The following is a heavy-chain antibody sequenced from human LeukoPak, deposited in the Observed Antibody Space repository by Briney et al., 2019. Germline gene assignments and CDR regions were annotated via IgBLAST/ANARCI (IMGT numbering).Heavy chain of an antibody. CDR3: ARDPGYSSSWYGDYFDY. J-gene: IGHJ4*02. D-gene: IGHD6-13*01. CDR1: GFTFSSYG. V-gene: IGHV3-30*19. Sequence: PGGSLRLSCAASGFTFSSYGMHWVRQAPGKGLEWVAVISYDGSNKYYADSVKGRFTISRDNSKNTLYLQMNSLRPEDTTVYYCARDPGYSSSWYGDYFDYWGQGTLVTVSS. CDR2: ISYDGSNK.